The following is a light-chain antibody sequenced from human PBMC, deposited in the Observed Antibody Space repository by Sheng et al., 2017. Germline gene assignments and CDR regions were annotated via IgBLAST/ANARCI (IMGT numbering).Light chain of an antibody. V-gene: IGKV1-39*01. CDR3: QQFNNYPLT. CDR2: AAT. CDR1: QNINNF. J-gene: IGKJ4*01. Sequence: DIQMTQSPSSLSASVGDRVTITCRASQNINNFLNWYQQKPGRAPSLLIYAATSLQSGVPPRFSGSGSGTDFTLTINNLQPEDFATYYCQQFNNYPLTFGGGTKVEVK.